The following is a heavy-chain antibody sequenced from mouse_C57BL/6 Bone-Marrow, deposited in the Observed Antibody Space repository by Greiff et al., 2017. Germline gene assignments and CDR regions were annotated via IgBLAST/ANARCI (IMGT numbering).Heavy chain of an antibody. CDR2: INPGSGGT. CDR3: ARWGLRRGTYAMDY. J-gene: IGHJ4*01. D-gene: IGHD2-2*01. V-gene: IGHV1-54*01. Sequence: QVQLQQSGAELVRPGTSVKVSCKASGYAFTNYLIEWVKQRPGQGLEWIGVINPGSGGTNYNEKFKGKATLTADKSSSTAYMQFSSLTSEDSAVYFCARWGLRRGTYAMDYWGQGTSVTVSS. CDR1: GYAFTNYL.